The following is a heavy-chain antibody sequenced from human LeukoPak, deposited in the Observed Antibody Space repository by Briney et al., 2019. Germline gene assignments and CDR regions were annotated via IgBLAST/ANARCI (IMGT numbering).Heavy chain of an antibody. J-gene: IGHJ6*03. CDR3: ARDYRLWDTAMVYGGYYYMDV. CDR2: IKQDGSEK. V-gene: IGHV3-7*01. Sequence: PGGSLRLSCAASGFTFSSYWMSWVRQAPGKGLEWVANIKQDGSEKYYVDSVKGRFTISRDNAKNSLYLQMNSLRAEDTAVYYCARDYRLWDTAMVYGGYYYMDVWGKGTTVTVSS. D-gene: IGHD5-18*01. CDR1: GFTFSSYW.